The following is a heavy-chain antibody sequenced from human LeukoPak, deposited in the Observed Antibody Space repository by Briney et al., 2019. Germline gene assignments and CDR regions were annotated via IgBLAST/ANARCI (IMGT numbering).Heavy chain of an antibody. J-gene: IGHJ4*02. V-gene: IGHV1-69*01. CDR3: ARDFGGEYYFDY. CDR1: GGTFSSYA. Sequence: GASVKVSCKASGGTFSSYAISWVRQAPGQGLEWMGGIIPIFGTANYAQKFQGRVTITADESTSTAYMELSSLRSEDTAVYYCARDFGGEYYFDYWGQGTLVTVSS. CDR2: IIPIFGTA. D-gene: IGHD3-16*01.